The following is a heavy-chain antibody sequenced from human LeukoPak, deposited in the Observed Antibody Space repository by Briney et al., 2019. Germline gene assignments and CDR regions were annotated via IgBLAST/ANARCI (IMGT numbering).Heavy chain of an antibody. CDR3: ARDREGVGAQVAFDI. V-gene: IGHV3-33*01. CDR1: GFTFSSYG. J-gene: IGHJ3*02. D-gene: IGHD1-26*01. Sequence: PGGSLRLSCAASGFTFSSYGMHWVRQAPGKGLEWVAVIWYDGSNKYYADSVKGRFTISRDNSKNTLYLQMNSLRAEDTAVYYCARDREGVGAQVAFDIWGQGTMVTVSS. CDR2: IWYDGSNK.